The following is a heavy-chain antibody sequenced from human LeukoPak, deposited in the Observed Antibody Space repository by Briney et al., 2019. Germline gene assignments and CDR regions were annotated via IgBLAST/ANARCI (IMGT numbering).Heavy chain of an antibody. J-gene: IGHJ5*02. D-gene: IGHD6-19*01. CDR3: ARDTGYNKAVATQAPGFDL. CDR1: GYTFTSYY. CDR2: INPSGGST. Sequence: ASVKVSCKASGYTFTSYYMHWVRQAPGQGLEWMGIINPSGGSTSYAQKFQGRVTMTRDTSTSTVYMELSSLRSEDTAVYYCARDTGYNKAVATQAPGFDLWGQGTLVTVSS. V-gene: IGHV1-46*01.